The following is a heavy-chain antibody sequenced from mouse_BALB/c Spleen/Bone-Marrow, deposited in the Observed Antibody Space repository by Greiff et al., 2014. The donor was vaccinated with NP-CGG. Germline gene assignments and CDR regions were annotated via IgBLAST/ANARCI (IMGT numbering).Heavy chain of an antibody. D-gene: IGHD2-3*01. V-gene: IGHV5-9-3*01. J-gene: IGHJ3*01. CDR3: ARQGVPRDGSTWFTS. Sequence: DVHLVESGGDLVKPGGSLKLSCAASGFTFSNYAMSWVRQTPERRLEWVASISSGGSYTYYTDSVKGRFTISRDNAKNTLYLQMSSLRSEDTAIYYCARQGVPRDGSTWFTSWGQGSLVTVSA. CDR1: GFTFSNYA. CDR2: ISSGGSYT.